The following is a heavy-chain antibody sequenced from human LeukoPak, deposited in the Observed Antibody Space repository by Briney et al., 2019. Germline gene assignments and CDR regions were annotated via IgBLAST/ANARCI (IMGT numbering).Heavy chain of an antibody. CDR3: ARGNSGYDQFDY. Sequence: PSETLSLTCSVSGGSISNYYWSWIRQPPGKGLEWIGYIYYSGSTNYNPSLKSRVTISVDTSKNQFSLNLSSVTAADTAVYYCARGNSGYDQFDYWGQGTLVTVSS. D-gene: IGHD5-12*01. CDR2: IYYSGST. V-gene: IGHV4-59*01. CDR1: GGSISNYY. J-gene: IGHJ4*02.